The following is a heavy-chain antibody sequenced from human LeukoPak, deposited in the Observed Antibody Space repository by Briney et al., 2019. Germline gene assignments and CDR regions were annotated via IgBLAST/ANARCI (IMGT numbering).Heavy chain of an antibody. CDR3: ASGSGSYRTPYYYMDV. V-gene: IGHV3-53*01. CDR1: GFTVSSNY. D-gene: IGHD3-10*01. J-gene: IGHJ6*03. Sequence: PGGSLRLSCAASGFTVSSNYMSWVRQAPGKRLERVSVIYSGGSTYYADSVKGRFTISRDNSKNTLYLQLNSLRAADTAVYYWASGSGSYRTPYYYMDVWGTGTTVTVSS. CDR2: IYSGGST.